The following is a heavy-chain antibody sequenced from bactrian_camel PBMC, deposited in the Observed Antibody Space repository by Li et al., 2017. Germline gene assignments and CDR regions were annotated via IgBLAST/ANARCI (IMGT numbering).Heavy chain of an antibody. CDR1: TGTFRSAC. J-gene: IGHJ6*01. CDR2: IAQDGRT. CDR3: AAGWGHCDLQADFRA. Sequence: VQLVESGGGSVQAGGSLRLSCAARTGTFRSACMAWFRQTSMNEREGVGSIAQDGRTTYADSLEGRFSISKDNAKDTLYLEMRSLKPEDSGVYFCAAGWGHCDLQADFRAWGQGTQVTVS. D-gene: IGHD1*01. V-gene: IGHV3S53*01.